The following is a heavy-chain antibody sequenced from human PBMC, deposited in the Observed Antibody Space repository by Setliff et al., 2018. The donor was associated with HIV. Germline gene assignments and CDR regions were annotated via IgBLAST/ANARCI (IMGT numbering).Heavy chain of an antibody. J-gene: IGHJ3*02. CDR1: GYTFTNYA. D-gene: IGHD3-10*01. V-gene: IGHV1-3*01. Sequence: ASVKVSCKASGYTFTNYAMHWVRQAPGQRLEWMGWINAGNGNTKYSQKFQGRVTITRDTSASTAYMELSSLRSEDTAVYYCARSTYYYGSGSYYEDAFDIWGQGTMVTVSS. CDR2: INAGNGNT. CDR3: ARSTYYYGSGSYYEDAFDI.